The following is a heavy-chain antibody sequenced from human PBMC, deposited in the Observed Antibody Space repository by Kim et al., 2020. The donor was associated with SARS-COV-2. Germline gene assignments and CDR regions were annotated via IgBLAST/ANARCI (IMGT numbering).Heavy chain of an antibody. V-gene: IGHV3-11*01. CDR3: ARDKAHYYGMDV. J-gene: IGHJ6*02. Sequence: EDPVKGHFTNARDNANNSLYLHMNSLRAEDTAVYYCARDKAHYYGMDVWGQGTKVTVSS.